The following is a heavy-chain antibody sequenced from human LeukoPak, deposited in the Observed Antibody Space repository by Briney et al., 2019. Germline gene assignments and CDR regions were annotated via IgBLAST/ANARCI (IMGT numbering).Heavy chain of an antibody. Sequence: PSETLSLTCTVSGGSISVYYWSWIRQPPGKGLEWIGYVYNSGSTNYNPSLKSRVTMSADTSKNLFSLRLSSVTAADTAVYYCATTGLAVTNPFDYWGQGTLVTVSS. CDR3: ATTGLAVTNPFDY. D-gene: IGHD4-11*01. CDR2: VYNSGST. V-gene: IGHV4-59*01. CDR1: GGSISVYY. J-gene: IGHJ4*02.